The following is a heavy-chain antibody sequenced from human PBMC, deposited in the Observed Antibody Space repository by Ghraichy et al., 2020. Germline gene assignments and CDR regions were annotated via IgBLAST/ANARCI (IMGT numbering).Heavy chain of an antibody. CDR3: ARVDYDSSGYYFDY. V-gene: IGHV4-31*03. Sequence: SETLSLTCTVSGGSISSGGYYWSWIRQHPGKGLEWIGYIYYSGSTYYNPSLKSRVTISVDTSKNQFSLKLSSVTAADTAVYYCARVDYDSSGYYFDYWGQGTLVTVSS. CDR2: IYYSGST. D-gene: IGHD3-22*01. J-gene: IGHJ4*02. CDR1: GGSISSGGYY.